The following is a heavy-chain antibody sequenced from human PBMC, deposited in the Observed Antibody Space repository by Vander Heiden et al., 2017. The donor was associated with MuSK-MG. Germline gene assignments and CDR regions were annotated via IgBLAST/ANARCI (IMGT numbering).Heavy chain of an antibody. D-gene: IGHD6-13*01. CDR1: GFTFSTYG. V-gene: IGHV3-21*01. Sequence: EMQLVESGGGLVKPGGSLRLSCAASGFTFSTYGMNWVRQAPGKGLEWVSSISGSSNYIDYADSLKGRVTISRDNAKNSLFLQMNSLRADETALYYCARVSGIKGRVYKYYGMDVWGQGTTVTVSS. CDR2: ISGSSNYI. CDR3: ARVSGIKGRVYKYYGMDV. J-gene: IGHJ6*01.